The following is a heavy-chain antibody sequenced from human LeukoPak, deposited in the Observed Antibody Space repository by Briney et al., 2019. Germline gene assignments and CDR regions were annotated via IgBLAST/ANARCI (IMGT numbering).Heavy chain of an antibody. CDR1: GYTFTSYG. J-gene: IGHJ4*02. CDR3: ARDIIVVVPAALKEYYFDY. CDR2: ISAYNGNT. Sequence: GASVTVSCTASGYTFTSYGISWVRQAPGQGLEWMGWISAYNGNTNYAQKLQGRVTITTDTSTSTAYMELRSLRSDDTAVYYCARDIIVVVPAALKEYYFDYWGQGTLVTVSS. D-gene: IGHD2-2*01. V-gene: IGHV1-18*01.